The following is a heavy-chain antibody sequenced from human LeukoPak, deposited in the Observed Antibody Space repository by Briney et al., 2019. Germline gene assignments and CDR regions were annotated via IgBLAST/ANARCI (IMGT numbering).Heavy chain of an antibody. Sequence: GGSLRLSCAASGFTLSSYSMNWVRQAPGKGLEWVSSISSSSSYIYYADSVKGRFTISRDNAKNSLYLQMNSLRAEDTAVYYCARRRSSSAPFDYWGQGTLVTVSS. D-gene: IGHD6-13*01. CDR3: ARRRSSSAPFDY. J-gene: IGHJ4*02. V-gene: IGHV3-21*01. CDR2: ISSSSSYI. CDR1: GFTLSSYS.